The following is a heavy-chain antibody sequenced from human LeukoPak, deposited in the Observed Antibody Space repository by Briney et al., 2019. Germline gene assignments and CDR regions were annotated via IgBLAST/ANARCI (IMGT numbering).Heavy chain of an antibody. CDR1: GYTFTRYA. V-gene: IGHV7-4-1*02. D-gene: IGHD6-19*01. Sequence: ASVKVSCKASGYTFTRYAMNWVRQAPGQGLEWMGWINTNTGNPTYAQGFTGRFVFSLDTSVSTAYLQISSLKAEDTAVYYCARQYSSGWYGETDAFDIWGQGTMVTVSS. CDR2: INTNTGNP. CDR3: ARQYSSGWYGETDAFDI. J-gene: IGHJ3*02.